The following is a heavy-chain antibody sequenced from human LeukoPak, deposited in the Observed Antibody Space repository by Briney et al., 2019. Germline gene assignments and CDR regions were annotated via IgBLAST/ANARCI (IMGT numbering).Heavy chain of an antibody. Sequence: ASVKVSCKASGYTFITYYIHWVRQAPGQGLEWMGLISPSGGRTNYEQKFQGRVTVTRDMSTSTVYMERSSLRSEDTAVYYCATASAHSANDYWGQGTLVTVSS. V-gene: IGHV1-46*01. CDR1: GYTFITYY. CDR3: ATASAHSANDY. D-gene: IGHD5-18*01. CDR2: ISPSGGRT. J-gene: IGHJ4*02.